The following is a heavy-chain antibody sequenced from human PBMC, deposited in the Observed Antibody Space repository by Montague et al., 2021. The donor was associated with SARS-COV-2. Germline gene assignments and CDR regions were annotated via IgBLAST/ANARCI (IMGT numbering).Heavy chain of an antibody. CDR2: ISYDGSNK. Sequence: SLRLSCTASGFTFSSYGMHWVRQAPGKGLEWVAVISYDGSNKYYADSVKGRFTISRDNSKNTLYPQMNSLRAEDTAVYYCAKDPLAGDYVSAFDIWGQGTMVTVSS. J-gene: IGHJ3*02. CDR3: AKDPLAGDYVSAFDI. V-gene: IGHV3-30*18. D-gene: IGHD4-17*01. CDR1: GFTFSSYG.